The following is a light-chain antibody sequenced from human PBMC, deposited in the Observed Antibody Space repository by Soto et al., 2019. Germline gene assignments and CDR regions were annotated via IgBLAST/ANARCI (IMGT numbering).Light chain of an antibody. CDR2: EVS. CDR1: SSDVGGYNY. J-gene: IGLJ1*01. CDR3: SSYTSSSIPYV. Sequence: QSALTQPSSVCVCPGQAITISCNGTSSDVGGYNYVSWYQQHPGKAPKLMIYEVSNRPSGVSNRFSGSKSGNTASLTISGLQAEDEADYYCSSYTSSSIPYVFGTGTKVTVL. V-gene: IGLV2-14*01.